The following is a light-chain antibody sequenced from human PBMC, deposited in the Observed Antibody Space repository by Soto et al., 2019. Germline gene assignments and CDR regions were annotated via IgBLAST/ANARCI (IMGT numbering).Light chain of an antibody. J-gene: IGKJ5*01. V-gene: IGKV3-11*01. Sequence: EIVLTQSPATLSLSPGERATLSCRASQSVSSYLAWYQQKPGQAPRLLIYDASNRATGIPARFSGSGSGTAFTLTISSLEPEDFVFYYCQQRSNWPITFGQGTRLEIK. CDR1: QSVSSY. CDR3: QQRSNWPIT. CDR2: DAS.